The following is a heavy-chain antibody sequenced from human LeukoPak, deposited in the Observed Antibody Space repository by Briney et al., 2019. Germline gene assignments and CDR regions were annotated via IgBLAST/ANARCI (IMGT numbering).Heavy chain of an antibody. J-gene: IGHJ4*02. CDR2: IYPGDSDT. D-gene: IGHD5-24*01. CDR1: GYTFTTYW. CDR3: ARVVADGSTYYFDY. V-gene: IGHV5-51*01. Sequence: GESLNISCQGSGYTFTTYWIAWVRQMPGKGLEWMGIIYPGDSDTRYSPSFQGQVTISADKSISTAYLHWSSLKASDTAMHYCARVVADGSTYYFDYWGQGTLVTVSS.